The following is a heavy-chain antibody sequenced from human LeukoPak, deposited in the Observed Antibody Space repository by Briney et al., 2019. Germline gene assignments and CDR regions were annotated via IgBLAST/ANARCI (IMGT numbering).Heavy chain of an antibody. CDR2: IRSKANSYAT. D-gene: IGHD2-21*02. V-gene: IGHV3-73*01. J-gene: IGHJ4*02. CDR1: GFTFSGSA. Sequence: GGSLRLSCATSGFTFSGSAMHWVRQASGKGLEWVGRIRSKANSYATAYAASVKGRFTISRDDSKNTAYLQMNSLKTEDTAVYYCTLEGRMGDPSFSFDYWGQGTLVTVSS. CDR3: TLEGRMGDPSFSFDY.